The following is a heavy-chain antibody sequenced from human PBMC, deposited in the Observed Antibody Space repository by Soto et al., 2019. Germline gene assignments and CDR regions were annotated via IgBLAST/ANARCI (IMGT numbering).Heavy chain of an antibody. V-gene: IGHV4-34*01. CDR2: INHSGST. Sequence: SETLSLTCAVYGGSFSGYYWSWIRQPPGKGLEWIGEINHSGSTNYNPSLKSRVTISVDTSKNQFSLKLSSVTAADTAVYYCARDRLTQPGYSSSWYGKYNWFDPWGQGTLVTVSS. J-gene: IGHJ5*02. CDR3: ARDRLTQPGYSSSWYGKYNWFDP. D-gene: IGHD6-13*01. CDR1: GGSFSGYY.